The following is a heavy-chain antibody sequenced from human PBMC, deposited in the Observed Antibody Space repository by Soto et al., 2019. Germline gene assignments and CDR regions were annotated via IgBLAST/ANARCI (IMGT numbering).Heavy chain of an antibody. CDR2: IYYSGST. D-gene: IGHD3-3*01. V-gene: IGHV4-39*06. Sequence: SETLSLTCTVSGGSITSSSFYWGWIRQPPGKGLEWIGYIYYSGSTYYNPSLKSRVTISVDTSKNTLHLQMNSLRAEDTAVYYCAREIFLEWSPRPYYGMDVWGQGTTVTVSS. CDR1: GGSITSSSFY. J-gene: IGHJ6*02. CDR3: AREIFLEWSPRPYYGMDV.